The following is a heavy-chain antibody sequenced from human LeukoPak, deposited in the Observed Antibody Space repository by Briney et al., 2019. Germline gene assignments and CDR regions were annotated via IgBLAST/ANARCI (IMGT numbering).Heavy chain of an antibody. V-gene: IGHV1-46*01. CDR1: GYTFTSYY. CDR3: ARDWYYDSSAIYYYYYMDV. Sequence: ASVTVSCLASGYTFTSYYMHWVRQPPGQGLEWMGLINPRGGSTHYAQTFQGRVTMTRDMSTSTVYMELSSLRSEDTAVYYCARDWYYDSSAIYYYYYMDVWGKGTTVTVSS. CDR2: INPRGGST. D-gene: IGHD3-22*01. J-gene: IGHJ6*03.